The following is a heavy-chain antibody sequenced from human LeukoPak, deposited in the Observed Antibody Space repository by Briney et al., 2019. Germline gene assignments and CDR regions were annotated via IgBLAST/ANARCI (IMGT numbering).Heavy chain of an antibody. CDR1: GYTFTGYY. CDR3: ARDQFYGMDV. D-gene: IGHD3-3*01. J-gene: IGHJ6*02. V-gene: IGHV1-2*02. Sequence: GASVKVSCKASGYTFTGYYIHWVRQAPGQGLEWMGWINPNSGGPNYAQKFQGRVTMTRDTSITTAHMELSRLRPDDTAVNYCARDQFYGMDVWGQGTTVTVSS. CDR2: INPNSGGP.